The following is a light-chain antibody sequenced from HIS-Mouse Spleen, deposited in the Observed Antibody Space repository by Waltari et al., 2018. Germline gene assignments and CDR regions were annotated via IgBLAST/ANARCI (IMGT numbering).Light chain of an antibody. Sequence: DVVMTQSPLSLPVTLGQPASISCRSSQSLVHSDGKTYLNWFQQRPGQSPRRLIYKVSNRDSGVPDRFSGSGSGTDFTLKISRVEAEDVGVYYCMQGTHWLLTFGGGTKVEIK. CDR2: KVS. CDR1: QSLVHSDGKTY. CDR3: MQGTHWLLT. J-gene: IGKJ4*01. V-gene: IGKV2-30*02.